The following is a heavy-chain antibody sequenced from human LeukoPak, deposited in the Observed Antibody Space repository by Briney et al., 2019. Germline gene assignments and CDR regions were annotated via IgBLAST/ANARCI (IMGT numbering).Heavy chain of an antibody. CDR1: GFTFSSYA. CDR3: AKAPGGAYCGGDCYFLAFDI. D-gene: IGHD2-21*02. CDR2: ISGSGDST. J-gene: IGHJ3*02. V-gene: IGHV3-23*01. Sequence: GGSLRLSCAASGFTFSSYAMSWVRQAPGKGLEWVSAISGSGDSTYYADSVKGRFTISRDNSKNTLYLQMNSLRAEDTAVYYCAKAPGGAYCGGDCYFLAFDIWGQGTMVTVSS.